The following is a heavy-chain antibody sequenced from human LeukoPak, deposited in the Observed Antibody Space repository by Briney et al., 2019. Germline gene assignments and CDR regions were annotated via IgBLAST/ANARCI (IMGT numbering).Heavy chain of an antibody. J-gene: IGHJ4*02. Sequence: GASVKVSCKASGGTFSSYAISWVRQAPGQGLEWMGGIIPIFGTANYAQKFQGRVTITADKSTSTAYMELSSLRSEDTAVYYCARSPPYNWSLNYFDYWGQGTLVTVSS. CDR1: GGTFSSYA. V-gene: IGHV1-69*06. CDR2: IIPIFGTA. D-gene: IGHD1-20*01. CDR3: ARSPPYNWSLNYFDY.